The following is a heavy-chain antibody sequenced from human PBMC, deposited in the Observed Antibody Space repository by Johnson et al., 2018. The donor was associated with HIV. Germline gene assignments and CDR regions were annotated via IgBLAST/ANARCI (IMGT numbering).Heavy chain of an antibody. Sequence: QVQLVESGGGLLQTGGSLRLSCAASGFTFSSYAMHWVRQAPGKGLEWVAVISYDGSNKYYADSVKGRFTISRDNSKNTLYLQMNSLRAEDTAVYYCAREGRIAVAGLRSFDIWGQGTMVTVSS. V-gene: IGHV3-30-3*01. J-gene: IGHJ3*02. CDR1: GFTFSSYA. D-gene: IGHD6-19*01. CDR3: AREGRIAVAGLRSFDI. CDR2: ISYDGSNK.